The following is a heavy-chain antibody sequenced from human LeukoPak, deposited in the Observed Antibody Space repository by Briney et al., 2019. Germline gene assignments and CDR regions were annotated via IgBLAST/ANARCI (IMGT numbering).Heavy chain of an antibody. CDR1: GLTLSRYW. CDR2: IKQDGREK. V-gene: IGHV3-7*01. CDR3: AREVYISSAGWFDP. J-gene: IGHJ5*02. D-gene: IGHD6-13*01. Sequence: GGSLRLSRAASGLTLSRYWMSLVRQAPGAGLEGVGNIKQDGREKYHVESLKGRFTIPRDNAKNPLHLQMNSLSGDDPALYYCAREVYISSAGWFDPWGQGNLVTVSS.